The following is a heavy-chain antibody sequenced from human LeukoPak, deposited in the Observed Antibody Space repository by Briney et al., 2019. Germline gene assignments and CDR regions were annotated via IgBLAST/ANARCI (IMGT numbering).Heavy chain of an antibody. Sequence: SVKVSCKASGGSFSTSGFSWVRQAPGQGLERMGGVIPIYGTPSYAQKFQGRVTITTDESTSTAYTELSSLRSEDTAVYYCARDHWGIVENGYDYFYYDMDVWGQGTTVTVSS. J-gene: IGHJ6*02. CDR2: VIPIYGTP. V-gene: IGHV1-69*05. CDR3: ARDHWGIVENGYDYFYYDMDV. CDR1: GGSFSTSG. D-gene: IGHD7-27*01.